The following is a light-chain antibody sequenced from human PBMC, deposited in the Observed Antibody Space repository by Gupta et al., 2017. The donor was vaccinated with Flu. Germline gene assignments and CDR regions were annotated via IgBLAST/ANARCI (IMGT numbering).Light chain of an antibody. CDR2: DKN. V-gene: IGLV3-21*02. CDR1: NIGSKG. CDR3: QVWDSTRDHVI. Sequence: SYVLTQSPSVSVASGQSARITCEGNNIGSKGVHWYQQKPGQAPVLVVYDKNDRPSGIPERFSGSNSGNTAALTISRVEAGDEADYYCQVWDSTRDHVIFGGGTKLTV. J-gene: IGLJ2*01.